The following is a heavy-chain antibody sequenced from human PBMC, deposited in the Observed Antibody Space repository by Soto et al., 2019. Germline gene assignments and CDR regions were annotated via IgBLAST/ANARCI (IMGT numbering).Heavy chain of an antibody. D-gene: IGHD4-17*01. Sequence: QVQLQESGPGLAKPSETLSLTCTVSGDSISNHYWTWIRQPPGKGLEWIGYIYYSGNTNYNPSLKXRXTXXVDTSKNQVSLKLTSVTAADTAVYYCARGHYGHDYWGQGTLVTVSS. CDR1: GDSISNHY. J-gene: IGHJ4*02. CDR3: ARGHYGHDY. V-gene: IGHV4-59*11. CDR2: IYYSGNT.